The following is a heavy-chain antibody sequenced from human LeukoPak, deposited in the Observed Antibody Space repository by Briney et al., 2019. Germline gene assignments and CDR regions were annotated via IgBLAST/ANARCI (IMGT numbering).Heavy chain of an antibody. D-gene: IGHD5-12*01. CDR2: MNPNSGNT. J-gene: IGHJ4*02. CDR3: ARGRYTSGLGFY. CDR1: GYTFTSYD. V-gene: IGHV1-8*01. Sequence: ASVKVSCKASGYTFTSYDINWVRQAPGQGLEWMGWMNPNSGNTRHAQKFQGRVTMTWDTSIGTAYMELSSLRSEDTAMYYCARGRYTSGLGFYWGQGSLVTVSA.